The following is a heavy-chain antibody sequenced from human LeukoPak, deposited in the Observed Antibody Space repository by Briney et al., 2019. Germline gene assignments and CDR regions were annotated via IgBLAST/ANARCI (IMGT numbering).Heavy chain of an antibody. Sequence: ASVKVSCKASGYTFTAYYVHWVRQAPGQGLERMGWINPNSGDTSSAQKFQGRVTMTRDTSISTVYMELSSLRSDDTAVYYCARDYIDPGNYTPLGYWGQGTLVTVSS. D-gene: IGHD1-7*01. J-gene: IGHJ4*02. V-gene: IGHV1-2*02. CDR1: GYTFTAYY. CDR3: ARDYIDPGNYTPLGY. CDR2: INPNSGDT.